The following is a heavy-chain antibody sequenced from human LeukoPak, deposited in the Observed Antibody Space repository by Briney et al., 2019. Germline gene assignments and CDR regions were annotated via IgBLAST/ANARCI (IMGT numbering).Heavy chain of an antibody. V-gene: IGHV4-61*02. Sequence: SQTLSLTCTVSGGSISRGSYFWSWIRQPAGKGLEWIGRFYTSGTPNYNPSLKSRVTISVDTSRNQFSLKLSSVTAADTAVYYCARGPPTTYYDFWSGYYAGDYWGQGTLVTVSS. CDR2: FYTSGTP. J-gene: IGHJ4*02. CDR3: ARGPPTTYYDFWSGYYAGDY. D-gene: IGHD3-3*01. CDR1: GGSISRGSYF.